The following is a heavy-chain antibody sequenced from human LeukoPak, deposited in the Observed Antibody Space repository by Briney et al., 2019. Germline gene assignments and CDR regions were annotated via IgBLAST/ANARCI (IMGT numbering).Heavy chain of an antibody. D-gene: IGHD1-14*01. J-gene: IGHJ4*02. Sequence: GGSLRLSCAASGFTFNTYGMHWVRQAPGKGLEWIAVVWSDGSNRFHADSVEGRFTISRDNSKNTLYLQMNSLRAEDTAVYYCAKSSTESQTTVGNWGQGTLVTVSS. CDR3: AKSSTESQTTVGN. CDR1: GFTFNTYG. CDR2: VWSDGSNR. V-gene: IGHV3-33*06.